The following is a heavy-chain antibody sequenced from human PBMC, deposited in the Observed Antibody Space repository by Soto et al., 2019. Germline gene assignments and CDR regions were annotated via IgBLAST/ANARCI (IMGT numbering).Heavy chain of an antibody. V-gene: IGHV1-69*13. CDR2: IIPVFGTA. D-gene: IGHD6-13*01. Sequence: SVKVSCKASGATLDTFINYGVTWVRRAPGQGLEWMGGIIPVFGTAHYAQKFQGRLTISADESSRTAYMELSSLRSEDTAVYYCAKPRAAAGPPSFDYWGQGTLVTVSS. CDR1: GATLDTFINYG. CDR3: AKPRAAAGPPSFDY. J-gene: IGHJ4*02.